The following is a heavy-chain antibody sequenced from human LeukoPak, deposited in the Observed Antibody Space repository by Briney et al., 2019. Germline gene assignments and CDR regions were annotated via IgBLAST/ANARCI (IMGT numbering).Heavy chain of an antibody. Sequence: SETLCLTCAVYGGSFSGYYWSWIRQPPGKGLEWIGEINHSGSTNYNASLKSRVTISIDTSKNQFSLRLRSVTAADTAVYYCAPRGDIEYSYGYGKWFDPWGQGTRVTVSS. CDR1: GGSFSGYY. CDR2: INHSGST. CDR3: APRGDIEYSYGYGKWFDP. D-gene: IGHD5-18*01. J-gene: IGHJ5*02. V-gene: IGHV4-34*01.